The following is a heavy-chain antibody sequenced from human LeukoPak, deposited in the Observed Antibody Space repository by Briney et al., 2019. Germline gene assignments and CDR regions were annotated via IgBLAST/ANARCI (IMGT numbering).Heavy chain of an antibody. Sequence: KPSETLSLTCTVSGGSISSYYWSWIRQPPGKGLEWIGYIYYSGSTNYNPSLKSRVTISVDTSKNQFSLKLSSVTAADTAVYYCXXXXXXXXXXELFQPYWYFDLWGRGTLVTVSS. J-gene: IGHJ2*01. D-gene: IGHD3-10*01. CDR2: IYYSGST. V-gene: IGHV4-59*08. CDR3: XXXXXXXXXXELFQPYWYFDL. CDR1: GGSISSYY.